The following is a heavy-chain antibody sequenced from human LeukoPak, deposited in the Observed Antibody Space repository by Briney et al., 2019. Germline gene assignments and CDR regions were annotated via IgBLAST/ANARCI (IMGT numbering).Heavy chain of an antibody. V-gene: IGHV1-2*02. Sequence: ASVKVSCKASGYTFTSYYMHWVRQAPGQGLEWMGWINPNSGGTNYAQKFQGRVTMTRDTSISTAYMELSRLRSDDTAVYYCARDLRLVSGSYYFDYWGQGTLVTVSS. D-gene: IGHD3-10*01. CDR1: GYTFTSYY. CDR2: INPNSGGT. J-gene: IGHJ4*02. CDR3: ARDLRLVSGSYYFDY.